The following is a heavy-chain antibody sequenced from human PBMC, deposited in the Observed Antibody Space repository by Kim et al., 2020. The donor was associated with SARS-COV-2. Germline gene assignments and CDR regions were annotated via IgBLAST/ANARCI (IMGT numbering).Heavy chain of an antibody. CDR3: ARNLAVYCGGDCNSGFFQH. J-gene: IGHJ1*01. V-gene: IGHV3-21*01. Sequence: GGSLRLSCVASGFTFSSYTINWVRQAPGKGLEWISSISRSSTYINYADSVKGRFTISRDNAKNSLYLKMNSLRVEDTAVYYCARNLAVYCGGDCNSGFFQHWGQGTLVTVSS. CDR1: GFTFSSYT. D-gene: IGHD2-21*02. CDR2: ISRSSTYI.